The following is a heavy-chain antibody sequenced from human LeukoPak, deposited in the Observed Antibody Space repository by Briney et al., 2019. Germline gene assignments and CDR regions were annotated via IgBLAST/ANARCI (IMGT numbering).Heavy chain of an antibody. Sequence: ASVKVSCKVSGYTLTELSMHWVRQAPGKGLEWMRGFDPEDGETIYAQEYQGRVTMAEDTSTDTAYMELSGLRSEDTAVYYCATSAGRGYSYGSAPYFDYWGQGTLVTVSS. CDR2: FDPEDGET. CDR3: ATSAGRGYSYGSAPYFDY. D-gene: IGHD5-18*01. V-gene: IGHV1-24*01. CDR1: GYTLTELS. J-gene: IGHJ4*02.